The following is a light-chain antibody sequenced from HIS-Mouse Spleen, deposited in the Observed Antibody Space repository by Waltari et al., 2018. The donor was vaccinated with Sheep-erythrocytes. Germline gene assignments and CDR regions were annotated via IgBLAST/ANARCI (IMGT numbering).Light chain of an antibody. CDR2: EGS. CDR1: ISDVGSYNL. V-gene: IGLV2-23*01. J-gene: IGLJ3*02. CDR3: CSYAGSSTWV. Sequence: QSALTQPASASGSPGQSITISCTGTISDVGSYNLVSWYQQHHGKAPKLMIYEGSKRPSGVSNRFSGSKSGNTASLTISGLQAEDEADYYCCSYAGSSTWVFGGGTKLTVL.